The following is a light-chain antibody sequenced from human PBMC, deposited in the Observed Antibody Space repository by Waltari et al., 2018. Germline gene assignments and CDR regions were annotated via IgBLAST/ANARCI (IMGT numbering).Light chain of an antibody. Sequence: ITCRASQSISTYLNWYQVKPGKAPKLLISAASTLQGGVPSRFSGSGSGADFTLTISNLQPDDYATYYCQQSYSIPCAFGQGTKLEIK. V-gene: IGKV1-39*01. CDR1: QSISTY. J-gene: IGKJ2*01. CDR2: AAS. CDR3: QQSYSIPCA.